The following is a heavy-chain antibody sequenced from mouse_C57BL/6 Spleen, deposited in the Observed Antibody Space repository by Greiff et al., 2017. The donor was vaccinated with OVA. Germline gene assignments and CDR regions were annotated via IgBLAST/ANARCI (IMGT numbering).Heavy chain of an antibody. CDR2: IWRGGST. Sequence: QVQLQQSGPGLVQPSQSLSITCTASGFSLTSYGVHWVRQSPGKGLEWLGVIWRGGSTDYNAAFMSRLSILKDYHKSQVFFKMNSLQADDTARSYCAKRIYSNSMDYWGQGTSVTVSS. J-gene: IGHJ4*01. V-gene: IGHV2-5*01. CDR1: GFSLTSYG. D-gene: IGHD2-5*01. CDR3: AKRIYSNSMDY.